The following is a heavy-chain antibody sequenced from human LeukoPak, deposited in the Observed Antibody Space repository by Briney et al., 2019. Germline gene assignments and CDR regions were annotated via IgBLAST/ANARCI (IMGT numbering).Heavy chain of an antibody. J-gene: IGHJ3*02. CDR3: ARVIQVGANLNDAFDI. CDR1: GFTFDDYG. V-gene: IGHV3-20*04. Sequence: GGSLRLSCAASGFTFDDYGRSWVRQAPGKGLEWVSGINWNGGSTGYADSVRGRFTISRDNAKNSLYLQMNSLRADDTAVYYCARVIQVGANLNDAFDIWGQGTMVTVSS. CDR2: INWNGGST. D-gene: IGHD1-26*01.